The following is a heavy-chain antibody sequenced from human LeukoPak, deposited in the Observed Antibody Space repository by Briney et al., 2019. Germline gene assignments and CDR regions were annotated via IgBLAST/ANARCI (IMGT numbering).Heavy chain of an antibody. J-gene: IGHJ4*02. V-gene: IGHV3-21*01. CDR2: ISSSSNYI. CDR1: GFTFSSYS. CDR3: AVWGAFDY. D-gene: IGHD7-27*01. Sequence: GGSLRLSCAASGFTFSSYSVNWVRQAPGKGLEWVSFISSSSNYIYYADSVKGRFTISRDNAKNSLYLQMNSLRADDTAVYYCAVWGAFDYWGQGTLVTVSS.